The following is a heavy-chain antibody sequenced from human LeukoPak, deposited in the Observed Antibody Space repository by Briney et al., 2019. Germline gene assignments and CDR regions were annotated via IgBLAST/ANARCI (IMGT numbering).Heavy chain of an antibody. D-gene: IGHD6-13*01. CDR3: AGDPSLFIPDAGTDWFDP. V-gene: IGHV4-4*07. CDR1: GVSITTYY. J-gene: IGHJ5*02. CDR2: ISSTGST. Sequence: PSETLSLTCTVSGVSITTYYWSWIRQPAGKGLEWIGRISSTGSTNYNPSLTSRVTMSVDTSKNQFSLKVKSVTAAGTAVYYCAGDPSLFIPDAGTDWFDPWGQGTLVTVSS.